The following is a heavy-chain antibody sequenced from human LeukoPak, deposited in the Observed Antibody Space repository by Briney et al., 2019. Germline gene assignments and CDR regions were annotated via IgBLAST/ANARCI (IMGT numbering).Heavy chain of an antibody. D-gene: IGHD3-3*01. Sequence: ASVKVSCKASGYTFTSYDINWVRQATGQGLEWMGWMNPNSGNTGYAQKFQGRVTITRNTSISTAYMELSSLRSDDTAVYYCARDPTTIFGVVIKSGDYWGQGTLVTVSS. CDR3: ARDPTTIFGVVIKSGDY. CDR1: GYTFTSYD. CDR2: MNPNSGNT. V-gene: IGHV1-8*03. J-gene: IGHJ4*02.